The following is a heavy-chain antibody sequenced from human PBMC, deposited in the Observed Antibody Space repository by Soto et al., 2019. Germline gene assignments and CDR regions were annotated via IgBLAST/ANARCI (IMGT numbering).Heavy chain of an antibody. V-gene: IGHV1-18*01. J-gene: IGHJ4*02. D-gene: IGHD1-26*01. CDR1: GYTFTSFG. CDR3: AIAFEWELLPYYFDY. Sequence: ASVKVSCKTSGYTFTSFGVSWVRQAPGQGLEWMGWISAYIGNTNFAQKLQGRVTMTTDTSTNTAYMELRSLRSDDTAVYYCAIAFEWELLPYYFDYWGQGTLVTVSS. CDR2: ISAYIGNT.